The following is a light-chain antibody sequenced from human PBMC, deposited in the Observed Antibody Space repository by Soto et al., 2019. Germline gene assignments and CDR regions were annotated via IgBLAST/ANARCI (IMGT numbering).Light chain of an antibody. CDR3: QQGSTTLFT. CDR2: GAS. CDR1: QGISSY. J-gene: IGKJ3*01. V-gene: IGKV1-39*01. Sequence: IQLTQSPSSLSASVGDRVTITCRASQGISSYLAWYQQKPGKAPKVLIYGASTLQSGVPSRFSGTGSGTDFTLTISSLQPEDFATYYCQQGSTTLFTFGPGTKVDIK.